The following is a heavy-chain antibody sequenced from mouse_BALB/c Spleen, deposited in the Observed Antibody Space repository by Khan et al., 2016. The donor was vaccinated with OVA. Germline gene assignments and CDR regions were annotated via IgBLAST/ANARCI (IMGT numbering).Heavy chain of an antibody. V-gene: IGHV1-20*02. D-gene: IGHD1-1*01. J-gene: IGHJ2*01. CDR2: INPHIGET. CDR1: GYSFTGYF. CDR3: TRIYRSDFDY. Sequence: EVQLQESGPELVRPGASVKISCKASGYSFTGYFMNWVMQSHGKNLEWIGRINPHIGETFYNRRFKDKATLTVDESSSTAHMELRSLASEDSAVYYCTRIYRSDFDYWGQGTTLTVSS.